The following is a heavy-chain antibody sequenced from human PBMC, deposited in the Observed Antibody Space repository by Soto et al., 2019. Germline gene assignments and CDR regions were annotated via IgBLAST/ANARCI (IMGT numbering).Heavy chain of an antibody. V-gene: IGHV4-30-2*01. CDR2: IYHSGRT. CDR1: GCSISSGGYS. Sequence: QLQLHESGSGLVKPSQTLSLTCAVSGCSISSGGYSWSWIRQPPGKGLEWIGYIYHSGRTYYNTSLRSRVTKSVDRSKNQFSLKLSSVSAADTAVYYCARGVTTVTTIDYWGQGTLVTVSS. CDR3: ARGVTTVTTIDY. D-gene: IGHD4-17*01. J-gene: IGHJ4*02.